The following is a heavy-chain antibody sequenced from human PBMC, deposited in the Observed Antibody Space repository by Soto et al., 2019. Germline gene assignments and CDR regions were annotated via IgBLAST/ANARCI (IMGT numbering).Heavy chain of an antibody. Sequence: EVQLVESGGGLVQPGGSLRLSCAVSGFIFSDHYMDWVRQAPGKGLEWIARSGNKANSYTTVYAASVRDRFTISRDASKNSLYLLMNSRKTEDAAVYYGVRGHWGFDFWGQGTLVTVSS. CDR1: GFIFSDHY. V-gene: IGHV3-72*01. J-gene: IGHJ4*02. CDR3: VRGHWGFDF. CDR2: SGNKANSYTT. D-gene: IGHD7-27*01.